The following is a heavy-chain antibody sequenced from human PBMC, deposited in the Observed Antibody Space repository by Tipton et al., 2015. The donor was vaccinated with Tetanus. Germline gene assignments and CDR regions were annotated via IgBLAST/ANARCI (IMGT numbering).Heavy chain of an antibody. J-gene: IGHJ4*02. V-gene: IGHV3-23*01. D-gene: IGHD6-13*01. CDR3: AKLGSSWYYFDY. CDR2: ISGSGGTT. CDR1: GFSFSNYA. Sequence: SLRLSCAASGFSFSNYAMSWVRQAPGKGLGWVSSISGSGGTTYYADSVKGRFSISRDNSKNTLYLQMNSLRAEDTAVYYCAKLGSSWYYFDYWGQGTLVTVSS.